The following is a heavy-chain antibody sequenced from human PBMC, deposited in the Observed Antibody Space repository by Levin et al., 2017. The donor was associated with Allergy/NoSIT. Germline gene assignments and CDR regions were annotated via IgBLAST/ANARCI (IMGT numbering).Heavy chain of an antibody. CDR3: ARGHYGMDV. CDR1: GFTFSSHW. V-gene: IGHV3-7*01. Sequence: GESLKISCAASGFTFSSHWMSWVRQAPGKGLEWVANINQDGSEKYYVGSVKGRFTISRDNAKNSVVLQMNSLTAEDTAVYYCARGHYGMDVWGQGTTVTVSS. J-gene: IGHJ6*02. CDR2: INQDGSEK.